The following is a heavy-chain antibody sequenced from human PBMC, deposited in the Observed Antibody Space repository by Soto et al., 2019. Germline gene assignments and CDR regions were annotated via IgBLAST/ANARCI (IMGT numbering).Heavy chain of an antibody. CDR3: AGRRYDYGGNSFYYYYGMDV. J-gene: IGHJ6*02. CDR1: GGSISKGGYY. V-gene: IGHV4-31*03. CDR2: IYYSGST. Sequence: SETLSLNCTVSGGSISKGGYYWSWIRQHPGKGLEWIGYIYYSGSTYYNPSLKSRVTISVDTSKNQFSLKLGSVTAADTAVYYCAGRRYDYGGNSFYYYYGMDVWGQGTTVT. D-gene: IGHD4-17*01.